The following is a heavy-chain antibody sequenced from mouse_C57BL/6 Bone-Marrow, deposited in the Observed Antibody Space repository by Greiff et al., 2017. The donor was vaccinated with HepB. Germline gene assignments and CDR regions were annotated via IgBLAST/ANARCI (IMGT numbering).Heavy chain of an antibody. J-gene: IGHJ1*03. Sequence: VQLQQPGAELVKPGASVKLSCKASGYTFTSYWMHWVKQRPGRGLEWIGRIDPNSGGTKYNEKFKSKATLTVDKPSSTAYMQLSSLTSEDSAVYYCARYALVYYYGSRDWYFDVWGTGTTVTVSS. CDR1: GYTFTSYW. V-gene: IGHV1-72*01. D-gene: IGHD1-1*01. CDR3: ARYALVYYYGSRDWYFDV. CDR2: IDPNSGGT.